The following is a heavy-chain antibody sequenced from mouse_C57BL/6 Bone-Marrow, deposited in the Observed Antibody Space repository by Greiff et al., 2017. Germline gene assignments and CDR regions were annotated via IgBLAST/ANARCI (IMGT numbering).Heavy chain of an antibody. V-gene: IGHV5-6*01. CDR1: GFTFSSYG. J-gene: IGHJ3*01. Sequence: EVQVVESGGDLVKPGGSLKLSCAASGFTFSSYGMSWVRQTPDKRLEWVATISSGGSYTSYPDSVKGRFTISRDNAKNTRYLQMSSLKSEDTAMYYCARHAFAYWGQGTLVTVAA. CDR2: ISSGGSYT. CDR3: ARHAFAY.